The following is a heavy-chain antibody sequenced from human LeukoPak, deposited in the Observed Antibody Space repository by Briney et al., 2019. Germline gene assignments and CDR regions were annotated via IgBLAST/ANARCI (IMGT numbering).Heavy chain of an antibody. CDR3: AKDRELLWFGAPFDI. CDR1: GFTFSSYA. J-gene: IGHJ3*02. V-gene: IGHV3-23*01. Sequence: GGSLRPSCAASGFTFSSYAMSWVRQAPGKGLEWVSAISGSGGSTYYADSVKGRFTISRDNSKNTLYLQMNSLRAEDTAVYYCAKDRELLWFGAPFDIWGQGTMVTVSS. CDR2: ISGSGGST. D-gene: IGHD3-10*01.